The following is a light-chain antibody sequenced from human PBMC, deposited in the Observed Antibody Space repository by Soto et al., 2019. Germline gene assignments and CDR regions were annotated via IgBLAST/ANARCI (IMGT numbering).Light chain of an antibody. CDR1: TGAKNNESY. V-gene: IGLV7-43*01. CDR3: LLYYDGAQV. J-gene: IGLJ1*01. Sequence: QAVVTQGPSLTVSPGGTVTLTCASNTGAKNNESYPRWFQQKTGQAPRALIYIINKKNSWAPARFSGSLLGGKAALTLSDVQPEDEAAYFCLLYYDGAQVFGPGTKVTVL. CDR2: IIN.